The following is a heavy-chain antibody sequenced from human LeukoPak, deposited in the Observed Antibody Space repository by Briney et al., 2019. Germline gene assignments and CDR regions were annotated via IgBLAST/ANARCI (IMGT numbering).Heavy chain of an antibody. D-gene: IGHD2-2*01. J-gene: IGHJ5*02. CDR3: ASETYCSSTSCYPPPWFDP. CDR1: GGTFSSYA. V-gene: IGHV1-69*05. CDR2: IIPIFGTA. Sequence: SVKVSCKASGGTFSSYAISWVRQAPGQGLEWMGGIIPIFGTANYAQKFQGRVTITTDESTSTAYMELSSLRSEDTAVYYCASETYCSSTSCYPPPWFDPWGQGTLVTVSS.